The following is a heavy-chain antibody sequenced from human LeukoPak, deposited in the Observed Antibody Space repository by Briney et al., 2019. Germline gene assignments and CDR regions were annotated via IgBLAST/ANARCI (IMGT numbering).Heavy chain of an antibody. D-gene: IGHD6-13*01. CDR1: GGSISSYY. J-gene: IGHJ2*01. CDR3: ARLAAAGTRYFDL. Sequence: SETLSFTCTVSGGSISSYYWSWIRQPPGKGLEWIGYIYYSGSTNYNPSLKSRVTISVDTSKNQFSLKLSSVTAADTAVYYCARLAAAGTRYFDLWGRGTLVTVSS. V-gene: IGHV4-59*08. CDR2: IYYSGST.